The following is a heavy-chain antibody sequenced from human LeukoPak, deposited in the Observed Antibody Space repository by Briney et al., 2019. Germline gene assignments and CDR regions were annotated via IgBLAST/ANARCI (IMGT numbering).Heavy chain of an antibody. D-gene: IGHD6-13*01. CDR1: GGSISSSSYY. Sequence: SETLSLTCTVSGGSISSSSYYWGWIRQPPGKGLEWIGSIYYSGSTYYNPSLKSRVTISVDTSKNQFSLKLSSVTAADTAVYYCASAPRGAAADYYFDYWGQGALVTVSS. J-gene: IGHJ4*02. CDR3: ASAPRGAAADYYFDY. CDR2: IYYSGST. V-gene: IGHV4-39*01.